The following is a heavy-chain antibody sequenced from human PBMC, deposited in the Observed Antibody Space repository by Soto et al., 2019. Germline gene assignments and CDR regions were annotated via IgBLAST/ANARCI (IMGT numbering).Heavy chain of an antibody. CDR3: PRESLVLTSNFDF. CDR2: ISSTTNYI. V-gene: IGHV3-21*06. J-gene: IGHJ4*02. CDR1: GFTFTRYS. Sequence: PGGSLRLSCAASGFTFTRYSMNWVRQAPGKGLEWVSSISSTTNYIYYGDSMKGRFTISRDKAKNSMYLEMNSLRAEDTAVYYCPRESLVLTSNFDFWGQGTLVTVSS.